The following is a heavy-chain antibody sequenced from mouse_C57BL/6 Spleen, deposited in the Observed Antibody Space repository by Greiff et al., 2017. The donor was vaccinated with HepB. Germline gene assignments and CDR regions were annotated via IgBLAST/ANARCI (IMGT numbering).Heavy chain of an antibody. CDR3: ARHEEKFNWDEDYAMDY. V-gene: IGHV1-62-2*01. J-gene: IGHJ4*01. Sequence: QVQLQQSGAELVKPGASVKLSCKASGYTFTEYTIHWVKQRSGQGLEWIGWFYPGSGSIKYNEKFKDKATLTADKSSSTVYMELSRLTSEDSAVYFCARHEEKFNWDEDYAMDYWGQGTSVTVSS. CDR2: FYPGSGSI. CDR1: GYTFTEYT. D-gene: IGHD4-1*01.